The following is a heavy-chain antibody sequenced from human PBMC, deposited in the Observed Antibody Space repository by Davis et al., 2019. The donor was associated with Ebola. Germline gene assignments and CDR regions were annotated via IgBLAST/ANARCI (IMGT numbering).Heavy chain of an antibody. V-gene: IGHV1-8*01. CDR2: MNPNSSNT. D-gene: IGHD4-11*01. CDR3: ARFGYSNYDYYYGMDV. CDR1: GYTFTSYE. Sequence: ASVKVSCKASGYTFTSYEINWVRQATGQGLEWMGWMNPNSSNTGYAQKFQGRVTMTRNTSISTAYMELSSLRSEDTAVYYCARFGYSNYDYYYGMDVWGQGTTVTVSS. J-gene: IGHJ6*02.